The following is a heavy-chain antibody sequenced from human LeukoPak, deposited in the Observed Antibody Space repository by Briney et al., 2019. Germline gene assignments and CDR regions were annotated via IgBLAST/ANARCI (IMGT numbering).Heavy chain of an antibody. J-gene: IGHJ4*02. CDR3: ARESGSYHGNDY. Sequence: AASVKVSCKAPGYTFTGYYMHWVRQAPGQGLEWMGRINPNNGGTNCAQKFQGRVTMTGDTSISTAYMELNSLRSDDTAMYYCARESGSYHGNDYWGQGTLVTVSS. CDR1: GYTFTGYY. V-gene: IGHV1-2*06. D-gene: IGHD1-26*01. CDR2: INPNNGGT.